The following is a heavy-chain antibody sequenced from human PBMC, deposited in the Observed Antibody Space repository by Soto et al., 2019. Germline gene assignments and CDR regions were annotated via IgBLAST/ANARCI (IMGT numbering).Heavy chain of an antibody. J-gene: IGHJ2*01. CDR1: GGTFSRYA. CDR2: ITPMFGTA. Sequence: QVQLVQSGAEVKKPGSSVKVSCKASGGTFSRYAISWVRQAPGQGLEWMGGITPMFGTANYAQKFQGSVTITADESTSTVHMELRRRRSEDTAVYYCAQTLGSAVAGPGRFDLWGRGTLVIVSS. CDR3: AQTLGSAVAGPGRFDL. V-gene: IGHV1-69*12. D-gene: IGHD6-19*01.